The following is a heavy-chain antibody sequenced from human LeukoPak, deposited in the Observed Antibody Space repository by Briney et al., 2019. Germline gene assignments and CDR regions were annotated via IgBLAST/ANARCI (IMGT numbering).Heavy chain of an antibody. CDR1: GYTFTSYG. CDR3: ARSVRFDFWSGGFDP. J-gene: IGHJ5*02. Sequence: ASVKVSCKASGYTFTSYGISWVRQAPGQGLEWMGWISAYNGNTNYAQKLQGRVTMTTDTSTSTAYMELRSLRSDDTAVYYCARSVRFDFWSGGFDPWGQGTLVTVSS. V-gene: IGHV1-18*01. CDR2: ISAYNGNT. D-gene: IGHD3-3*01.